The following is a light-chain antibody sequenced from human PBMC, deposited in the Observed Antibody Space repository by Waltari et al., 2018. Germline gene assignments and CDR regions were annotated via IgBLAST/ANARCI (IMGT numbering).Light chain of an antibody. J-gene: IGKJ2*01. Sequence: VLTQSPGTLSLSPGERATLSCRASQSLTKKYLAWSQQKPGQAPRLLIYGASSRAAVVPDRCSGSGSGTDFTLTISRLEPEDVAVYYCQQYGSSIMYTFGQGTKLEI. CDR2: GAS. CDR1: QSLTKKY. CDR3: QQYGSSIMYT. V-gene: IGKV3-20*01.